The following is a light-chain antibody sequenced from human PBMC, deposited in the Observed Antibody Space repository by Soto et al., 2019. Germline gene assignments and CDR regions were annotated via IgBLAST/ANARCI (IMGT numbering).Light chain of an antibody. V-gene: IGKV3-15*01. Sequence: RTQSPSTLSGSVGGRVTITCRASQSVSSNLAWYQQKPGQAPRLLXYGAYTRATGIPARFSGSGSGTEFTLTISSLQSEDFAVYYCQQYNNWPPITCGQGTRLEIK. CDR3: QQYNNWPPIT. J-gene: IGKJ5*01. CDR1: QSVSSN. CDR2: GAY.